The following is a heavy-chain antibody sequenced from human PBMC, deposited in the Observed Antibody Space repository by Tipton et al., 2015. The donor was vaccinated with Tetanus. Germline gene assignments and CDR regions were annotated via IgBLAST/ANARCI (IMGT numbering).Heavy chain of an antibody. Sequence: VQLVQSGAEVKKPGESLKISCQGSGYNFNLYWIAWVRQMPGKGLEWMGIIYPGDSDTTYSPSFQGQVTISADRSISTAYLQWSSRKSSDTAVFFCARRLGPYTGDQIWHFDLWGRGTLVTVSS. D-gene: IGHD7-27*01. CDR2: IYPGDSDT. J-gene: IGHJ2*01. CDR1: GYNFNLYW. V-gene: IGHV5-51*01. CDR3: ARRLGPYTGDQIWHFDL.